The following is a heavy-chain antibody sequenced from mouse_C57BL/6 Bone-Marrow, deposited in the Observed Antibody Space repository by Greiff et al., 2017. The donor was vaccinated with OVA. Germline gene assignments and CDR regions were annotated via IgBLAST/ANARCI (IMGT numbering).Heavy chain of an antibody. D-gene: IGHD2-10*02. CDR2: ILPSIGRT. CDR1: DSEVFPIAY. J-gene: IGHJ1*03. CDR3: ARGYGNYGWYFDV. V-gene: IGHV15-2*01. Sequence: QVQLQQSGSELRSPGSSVKLSCKDFDSEVFPIAYMSWVRQKPGHGFEWIGGILPSIGRTIYGEKFEDKATLDAGTLSNTAYLELNSLTSEDSAIYYCARGYGNYGWYFDVWGTGTTVTVSS.